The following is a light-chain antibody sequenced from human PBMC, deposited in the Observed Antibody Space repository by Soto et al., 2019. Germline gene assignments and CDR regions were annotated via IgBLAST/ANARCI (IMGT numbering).Light chain of an antibody. Sequence: EIVMTQSPATLSVSPGERATLSCRAGQSVSSNLAWYQQKPGQAPRLLIYGASTRATGIPARFSGSGSGTEFTLTFSSLQSEDFAVYYCQQYNNWPHTFGQGTKLEIK. CDR3: QQYNNWPHT. CDR2: GAS. V-gene: IGKV3-15*01. J-gene: IGKJ2*01. CDR1: QSVSSN.